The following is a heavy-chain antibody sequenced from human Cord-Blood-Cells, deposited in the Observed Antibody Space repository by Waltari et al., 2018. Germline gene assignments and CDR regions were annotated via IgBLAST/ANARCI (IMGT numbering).Heavy chain of an antibody. CDR3: AKAGDYGDYEPFFDL. Sequence: QVQLVESGGGVVQPGRSLRLSCAASGFTFGSYGMHWVRQAPGKGLEWVAVISYDGSNKYYADSVKGRFTISRDNSKNTLYLQMNSLRAEDTAVYYCAKAGDYGDYEPFFDLWGRGTLVTVSS. V-gene: IGHV3-30*18. CDR1: GFTFGSYG. CDR2: ISYDGSNK. J-gene: IGHJ2*01. D-gene: IGHD4-17*01.